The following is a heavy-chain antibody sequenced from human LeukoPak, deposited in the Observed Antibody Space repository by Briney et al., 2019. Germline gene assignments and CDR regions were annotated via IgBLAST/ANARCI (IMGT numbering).Heavy chain of an antibody. D-gene: IGHD3-22*01. Sequence: PGGSLRLSCAASGFTFSSYGMNWVRQAPGKGLEWVSGIGVGGTTYYADSVKGQSTISRDTSKNTLYLQMNSLRAEDTAVYYCAKTQGYYDCWGQGTLVTVSS. V-gene: IGHV3-23*01. CDR2: IGVGGTT. CDR1: GFTFSSYG. CDR3: AKTQGYYDC. J-gene: IGHJ4*02.